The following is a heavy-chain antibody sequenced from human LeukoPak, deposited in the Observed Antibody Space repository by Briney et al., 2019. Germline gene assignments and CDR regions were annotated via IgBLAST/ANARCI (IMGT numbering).Heavy chain of an antibody. CDR1: GVSISSYY. J-gene: IGHJ4*02. CDR2: IHTSGST. V-gene: IGHV4-4*07. CDR3: ARKYYDYVWGSYRYPRFDY. Sequence: SETLSLTCTVSGVSISSYYWSWIRQPAGKGLEWIGLIHTSGSTNYNPSLKSRVTISVDTSKNQFSLKLSSVTAADTAVYYCARKYYDYVWGSYRYPRFDYWGQGTLVTVSS. D-gene: IGHD3-16*02.